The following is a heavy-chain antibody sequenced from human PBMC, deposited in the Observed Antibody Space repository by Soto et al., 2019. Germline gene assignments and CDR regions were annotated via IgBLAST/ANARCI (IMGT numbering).Heavy chain of an antibody. Sequence: SETLSLTCTVSGGSISSSSYYWGWIRQPPGKGLEWIGSIYYSGSTYYNPSLKSRVTISVDTSKNQFSLKLSSVTAADTAVYYCARAAPPEWLVPWFDPWGQGXLVTVYS. CDR3: ARAAPPEWLVPWFDP. CDR1: GGSISSSSYY. J-gene: IGHJ5*02. V-gene: IGHV4-39*01. D-gene: IGHD6-19*01. CDR2: IYYSGST.